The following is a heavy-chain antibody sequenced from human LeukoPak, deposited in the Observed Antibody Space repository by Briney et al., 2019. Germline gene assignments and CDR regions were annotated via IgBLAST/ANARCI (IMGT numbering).Heavy chain of an antibody. CDR1: GFTFRSYS. D-gene: IGHD3-9*01. CDR3: VREDSSGYA. V-gene: IGHV3-48*01. CDR2: ISSARSTI. Sequence: GGSLRLPCAASGFTFRSYSINWVRQAPGQGLEWISYISSARSTIYYADSVKGRFTISRDNANNSLFLQMNSLRVEDTGMYYCVREDSSGYAWGQGTLVTVSS. J-gene: IGHJ5*02.